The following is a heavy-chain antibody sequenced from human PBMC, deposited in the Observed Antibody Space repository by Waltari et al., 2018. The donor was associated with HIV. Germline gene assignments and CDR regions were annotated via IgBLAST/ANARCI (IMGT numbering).Heavy chain of an antibody. Sequence: VQLLESGGGLVQPGGSLRLSCAASGFTFSNSAMNWVRQTPGRGLEWVSAITVNGVNTYYADSVRGRFTISRDDSKNTLFLQMNSLRAEDTAVYYCAQDPRSYGWSRFGNWGQGTLVTVSS. CDR1: GFTFSNSA. D-gene: IGHD3-10*01. CDR3: AQDPRSYGWSRFGN. V-gene: IGHV3-23*01. CDR2: ITVNGVNT. J-gene: IGHJ4*02.